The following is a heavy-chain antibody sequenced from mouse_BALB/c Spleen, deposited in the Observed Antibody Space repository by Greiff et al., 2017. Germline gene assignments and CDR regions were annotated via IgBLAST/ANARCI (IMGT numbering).Heavy chain of an antibody. CDR2: ISYDGSN. J-gene: IGHJ4*01. V-gene: IGHV3-6*02. D-gene: IGHD2-4*01. Sequence: EVQLVESGPGLVKPSQSLSLTCSVTGYSITSGYYWNWIRQFPGNKLEWMGYISYDGSNNYNPSLKNRISITRDTSKNQFFLKLNSVTTEDTATYYCAKGDYLYAMDYWGQGTSVTVSS. CDR1: GYSITSGYY. CDR3: AKGDYLYAMDY.